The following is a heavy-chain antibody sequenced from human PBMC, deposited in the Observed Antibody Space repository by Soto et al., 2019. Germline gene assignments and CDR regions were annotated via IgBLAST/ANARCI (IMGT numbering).Heavy chain of an antibody. D-gene: IGHD3-22*01. CDR1: GFTFSDYY. J-gene: IGHJ4*02. Sequence: GGSLRLSCAASGFTFSDYYMNWVRQAPGKGLEWVSSISSSSSYIYYADSVKGRFTISRDNAKNSLYLQMNSLRAEDTAVYYCARGLRYYDSSGYPGYWGQGTLVTVSS. CDR3: ARGLRYYDSSGYPGY. V-gene: IGHV3-21*01. CDR2: ISSSSSYI.